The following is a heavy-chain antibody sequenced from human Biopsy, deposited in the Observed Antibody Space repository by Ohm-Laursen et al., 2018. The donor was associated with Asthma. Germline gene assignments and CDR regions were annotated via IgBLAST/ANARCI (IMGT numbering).Heavy chain of an antibody. Sequence: ASVKVSCKASGYTSINYAIHWVRQAPGQRLEWMGWVNTGNGDTKYSQKFQGRVTITRDTSASTAYMELRSLRSEDTATYYCARTYYDFLTGQVKDVFGVWGQGTMVTVSS. V-gene: IGHV1-3*04. CDR3: ARTYYDFLTGQVKDVFGV. J-gene: IGHJ3*01. D-gene: IGHD3-9*01. CDR1: GYTSINYA. CDR2: VNTGNGDT.